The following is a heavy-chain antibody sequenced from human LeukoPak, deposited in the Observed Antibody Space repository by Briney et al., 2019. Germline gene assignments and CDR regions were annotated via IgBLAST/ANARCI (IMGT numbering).Heavy chain of an antibody. V-gene: IGHV3-48*01. CDR1: GFTFSSYS. J-gene: IGHJ3*02. CDR3: ARAERPVVVNDAFDI. CDR2: ISSSSSTI. D-gene: IGHD3-22*01. Sequence: GGSLRLSCAASGFTFSSYSMNWVRQAPGKGLEWVSYISSSSSTIYYAVSVKGRFTISRDNAKNSLYLQMNSLRAEDTAVYYCARAERPVVVNDAFDIWGQGTMVTVSS.